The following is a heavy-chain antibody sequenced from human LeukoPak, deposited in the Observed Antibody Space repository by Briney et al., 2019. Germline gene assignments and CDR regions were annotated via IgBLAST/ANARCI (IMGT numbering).Heavy chain of an antibody. V-gene: IGHV1-69*04. CDR3: ATPSPLGYCSGGSCYYFDY. D-gene: IGHD2-15*01. J-gene: IGHJ4*02. CDR2: ITPILGIA. Sequence: SVKVSCKASGGTFSSYAISWVRQAPGQGLEWMGRITPILGIANYAQKFQGRVTITADKSTSTAYMELSSLRSEDTAVYYCATPSPLGYCSGGSCYYFDYWGQGTLVTVSS. CDR1: GGTFSSYA.